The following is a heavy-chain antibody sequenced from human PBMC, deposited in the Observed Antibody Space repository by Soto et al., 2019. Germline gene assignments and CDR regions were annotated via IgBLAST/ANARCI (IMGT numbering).Heavy chain of an antibody. CDR1: GYSFTTYD. J-gene: IGHJ5*02. CDR2: INPNNGNT. V-gene: IGHV1-8*01. CDR3: ARTSSGTREGFDP. D-gene: IGHD1-7*01. Sequence: QVQLVQSGAEVKKPGASVRVSCKASGYSFTTYDINWVRQATGQGFEWMGWINPNNGNTGYAQKFQGRVTLTRTTSISTAYMELSSLRSDDTAVYYCARTSSGTREGFDPWGQGTLVTVSS.